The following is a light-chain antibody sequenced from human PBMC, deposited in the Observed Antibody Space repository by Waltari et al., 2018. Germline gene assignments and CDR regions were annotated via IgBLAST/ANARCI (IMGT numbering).Light chain of an antibody. V-gene: IGLV1-51*01. CDR2: DNN. Sequence: QSVLTQPPSVSAAPGQKVTISCSGCSSHIGHYYVSWYQQLPGTAPKLLIYDNNKRPSGIPDRFSGSKSGTSATLGITGLQTGDEADYYCGTWDNNLNAWVFGGGTKLTVL. CDR1: SSHIGHYY. CDR3: GTWDNNLNAWV. J-gene: IGLJ3*02.